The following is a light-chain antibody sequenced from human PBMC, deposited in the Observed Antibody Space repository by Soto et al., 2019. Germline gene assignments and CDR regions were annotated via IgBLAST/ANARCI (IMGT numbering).Light chain of an antibody. V-gene: IGKV1-5*01. CDR3: QQYDNYPLT. J-gene: IGKJ4*01. CDR1: QNIRSR. CDR2: DAS. Sequence: DFQMTQSPSTLSASVGDRVTITCRASQNIRSRLAWFQQKPGKAPKLLIYDASSLESGVPSRFSGSASGTEFTLTISSLQPDDFATYYCQQYDNYPLTFGGGTKVEIK.